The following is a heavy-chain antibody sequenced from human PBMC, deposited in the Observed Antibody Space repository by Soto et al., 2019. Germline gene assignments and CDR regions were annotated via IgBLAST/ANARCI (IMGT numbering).Heavy chain of an antibody. Sequence: SETLSLTCTVSGGSISSGGYYWSWIRQPPGKGLEWIGYIYYSGSTNYNPSLKSRVTISVDTSKNQFSLKLSSVTAADTAVYYCARVWGYYFDYWGQGTLVTVSS. J-gene: IGHJ4*02. D-gene: IGHD2-21*01. CDR1: GGSISSGGYY. V-gene: IGHV4-61*08. CDR2: IYYSGST. CDR3: ARVWGYYFDY.